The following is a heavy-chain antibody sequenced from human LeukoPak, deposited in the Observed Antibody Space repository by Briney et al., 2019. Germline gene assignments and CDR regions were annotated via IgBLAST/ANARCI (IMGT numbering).Heavy chain of an antibody. D-gene: IGHD3-22*01. J-gene: IGHJ3*02. Sequence: PGGSLRLSCAASGFTFSSYWMHWVRQAPGKGLVWVSRTNSDGSTTNYADSVKGRFTISRDDVKNTLYLQMNSLRAEDTAVYHCARSGYYDSSGYFHDGFDIWGQGQWSPSLQ. V-gene: IGHV3-74*01. CDR3: ARSGYYDSSGYFHDGFDI. CDR2: TNSDGSTT. CDR1: GFTFSSYW.